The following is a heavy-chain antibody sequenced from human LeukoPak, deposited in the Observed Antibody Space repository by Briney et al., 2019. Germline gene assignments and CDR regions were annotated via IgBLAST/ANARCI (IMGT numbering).Heavy chain of an antibody. V-gene: IGHV4-39*07. Sequence: PSETLSLTCTVSGGSISSSSYYWGWIRQPPGKGLEWIGSIYYTGSPYYDPSLKSRVTISVDTSKNQFSLKLSSVTAADTAVYYCARVTRPGVGILPDFDYWGQGTLVTVSS. CDR1: GGSISSSSYY. D-gene: IGHD2-21*01. J-gene: IGHJ4*02. CDR3: ARVTRPGVGILPDFDY. CDR2: IYYTGSP.